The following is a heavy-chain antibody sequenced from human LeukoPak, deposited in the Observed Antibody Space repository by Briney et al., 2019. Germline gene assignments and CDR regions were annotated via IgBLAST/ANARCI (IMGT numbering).Heavy chain of an antibody. Sequence: GGSLRLSCAASGFPFSSYAMSWVRQAPGRGLEWVSTISGSGDSSFYADSVKGRFTISRDNSKNTLYLQMNSLRVEDTALYYCAKTRPLDSSSWSHGDYWGQGTLVTVSS. CDR2: ISGSGDSS. J-gene: IGHJ4*02. V-gene: IGHV3-23*01. D-gene: IGHD6-13*01. CDR1: GFPFSSYA. CDR3: AKTRPLDSSSWSHGDY.